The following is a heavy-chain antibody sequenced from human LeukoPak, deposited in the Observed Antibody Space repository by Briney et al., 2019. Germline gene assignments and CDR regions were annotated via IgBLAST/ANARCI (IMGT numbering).Heavy chain of an antibody. CDR2: ISSNGGSK. V-gene: IGHV3-64*01. D-gene: IGHD2-2*01. Sequence: GGSLRLSCAASGFTFSSYAMHWVRQAPGKGLEYVSAISSNGGSKYYANSVKGRFTISRDNSKNTLYLQMGSLRAEDMAVYYCARGCSSTSCPPDSWGQGTLVTVSS. CDR1: GFTFSSYA. J-gene: IGHJ4*02. CDR3: ARGCSSTSCPPDS.